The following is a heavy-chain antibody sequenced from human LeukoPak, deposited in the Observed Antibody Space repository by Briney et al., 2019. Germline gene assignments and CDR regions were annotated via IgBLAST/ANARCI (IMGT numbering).Heavy chain of an antibody. D-gene: IGHD2-15*01. CDR2: ISGSGGGT. CDR3: ARDGRTPYHFDY. Sequence: GGSLRLSCAASGFSFSSYAMNWVRQAPGGGLEWVSFISGSGGGTYYADSVKGRLTISRDNSKNTLYLQMSSLRAEDTAIYYCARDGRTPYHFDYWGQGTLVTVSS. V-gene: IGHV3-23*01. CDR1: GFSFSSYA. J-gene: IGHJ4*02.